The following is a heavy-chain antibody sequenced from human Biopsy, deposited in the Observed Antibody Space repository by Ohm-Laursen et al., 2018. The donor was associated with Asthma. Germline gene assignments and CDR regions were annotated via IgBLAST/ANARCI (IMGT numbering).Heavy chain of an antibody. CDR3: ARHVVLDGASYFDS. CDR1: GGSISTYY. Sequence: GTLSLTCTVSGGSISTYYWSWIRQPPGKGLEWIGYIYSSGSTNYNPSLKSRVTMSADTSKNQFSMKLSSVTAADTAIYYCARHVVLDGASYFDSWGQGILVTVSS. D-gene: IGHD1-26*01. J-gene: IGHJ4*02. CDR2: IYSSGST. V-gene: IGHV4-59*01.